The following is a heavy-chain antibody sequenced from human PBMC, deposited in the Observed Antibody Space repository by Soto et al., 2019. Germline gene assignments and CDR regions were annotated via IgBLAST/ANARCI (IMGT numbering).Heavy chain of an antibody. J-gene: IGHJ6*02. CDR2: ISHSGSS. Sequence: SESLSLTSAVYSGSFAGYYLGWTRQPPGKGLEWIGEISHSGSSNNNPSLKSRITISIDTAKNQFSLKLSSVTAADTAVYYCARGPNDFWSRYNYYYYYGMDVWGQGTTVTVSS. D-gene: IGHD3-3*01. V-gene: IGHV4-34*01. CDR3: ARGPNDFWSRYNYYYYYGMDV. CDR1: SGSFAGYY.